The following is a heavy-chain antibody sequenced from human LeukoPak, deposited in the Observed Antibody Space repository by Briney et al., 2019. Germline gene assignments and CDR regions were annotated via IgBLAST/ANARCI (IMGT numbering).Heavy chain of an antibody. D-gene: IGHD6-13*01. CDR3: ARRSGRYSSSWGDY. V-gene: IGHV5-51*01. Sequence: GGALKISCKGSGYSFTSYWIGWGRRMPGKGVGWMGIIYPGDSDTRYSPSFQGQVTISADKSISTAYLQWSSLKASDTAMYYCARRSGRYSSSWGDYWGQGTLVTVSS. CDR2: IYPGDSDT. J-gene: IGHJ4*02. CDR1: GYSFTSYW.